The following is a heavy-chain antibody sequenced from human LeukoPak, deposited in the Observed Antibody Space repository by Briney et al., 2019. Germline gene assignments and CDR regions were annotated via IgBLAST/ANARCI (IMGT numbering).Heavy chain of an antibody. CDR2: INPSNGAT. CDR1: GYTFTGYY. V-gene: IGHV1-2*02. D-gene: IGHD5-18*01. CDR3: AREHVDTSFDI. J-gene: IGHJ3*02. Sequence: ASVKVSCKASGYTFTGYYIHWVRQAPGQGLEWMGWINPSNGATNYAQKFQGRVAMTRDTSISTAYMELSRLTSDDTAVYYCAREHVDTSFDIWGQGTMVTVSS.